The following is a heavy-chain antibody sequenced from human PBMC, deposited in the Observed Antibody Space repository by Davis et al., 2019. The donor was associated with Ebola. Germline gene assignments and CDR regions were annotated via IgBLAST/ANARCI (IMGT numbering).Heavy chain of an antibody. CDR3: ARGWLVTGQIRNIDY. CDR2: INPSGGST. V-gene: IGHV1-46*01. Sequence: ASVKVSCKASGYTFTGYYMHWVRQAPGQGLEWMGIINPSGGSTSYAQKFQGRVTITRDTSASTAYMELSSLRSEDTAVFYCARGWLVTGQIRNIDYWGQGTLVTVSA. D-gene: IGHD5-18*01. J-gene: IGHJ4*02. CDR1: GYTFTGYY.